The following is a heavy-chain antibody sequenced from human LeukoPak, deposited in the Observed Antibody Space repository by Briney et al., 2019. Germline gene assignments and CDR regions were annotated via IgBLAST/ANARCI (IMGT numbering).Heavy chain of an antibody. CDR3: AREAWHPLSWRQYYFDY. CDR2: TSHDGSA. J-gene: IGHJ4*02. D-gene: IGHD5-24*01. Sequence: SETLSLTCAVSGGSISTNTWWSWVRQPPGKGLEWIGQTSHDGSADYTPSLKSRVTISVDKSKNQLSLKLNSVTAADSAVYYCAREAWHPLSWRQYYFDYWGQGTLVTVSS. CDR1: GGSISTNTW. V-gene: IGHV4-4*02.